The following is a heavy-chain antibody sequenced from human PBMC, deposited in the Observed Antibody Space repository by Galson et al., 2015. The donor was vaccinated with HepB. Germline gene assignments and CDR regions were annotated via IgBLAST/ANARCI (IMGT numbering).Heavy chain of an antibody. CDR1: GFTFSTYS. Sequence: SLRLSCAASGFTFSTYSMIWVRQAPGKGLEWVSFISSSNSYIYYTDAVKGRFTISRDNAKNSLYLQMNSLRVEDTAVYYCARQDFSGWPPQVWGQGTLVTVSS. CDR2: ISSSNSYI. CDR3: ARQDFSGWPPQV. J-gene: IGHJ1*01. D-gene: IGHD6-19*01. V-gene: IGHV3-21*01.